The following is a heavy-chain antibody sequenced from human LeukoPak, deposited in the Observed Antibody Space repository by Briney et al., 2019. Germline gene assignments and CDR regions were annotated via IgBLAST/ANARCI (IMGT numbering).Heavy chain of an antibody. Sequence: ASVKVSCKVSGYTLTELSMHWVRQAPGKGLEWKGGFVPEDGETIYAQKFQGRVTMTEDTSTDTAYMELSSLRSDDTAVYYCATFPRFLAWLLSFDYWGQGTLVTVSS. CDR3: ATFPRFLAWLLSFDY. CDR2: FVPEDGET. J-gene: IGHJ4*02. CDR1: GYTLTELS. D-gene: IGHD3-3*01. V-gene: IGHV1-24*01.